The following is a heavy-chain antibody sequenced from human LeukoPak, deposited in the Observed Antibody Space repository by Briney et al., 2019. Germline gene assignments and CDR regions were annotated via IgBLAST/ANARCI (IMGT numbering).Heavy chain of an antibody. CDR1: GGSISSYY. Sequence: SETLSLTCNVSGGSISSYYWSWIRQPPGKGLEWIGYIYYSGSTNYNPSLKSRVTISVDTSKNQFSLKLSSVTAADTAVYYCARGSSYYDFWSGYCDYWGQGTLVTVSS. J-gene: IGHJ4*02. CDR3: ARGSSYYDFWSGYCDY. V-gene: IGHV4-59*01. D-gene: IGHD3-3*01. CDR2: IYYSGST.